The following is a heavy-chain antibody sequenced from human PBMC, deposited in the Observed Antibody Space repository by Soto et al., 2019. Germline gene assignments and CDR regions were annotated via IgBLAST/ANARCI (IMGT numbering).Heavy chain of an antibody. CDR1: GLTFSSYA. V-gene: IGHV3-23*01. CDR3: AKDLRADRYCSSTSCYTGGPNWFDP. J-gene: IGHJ5*02. CDR2: ISGSGGST. D-gene: IGHD2-2*02. Sequence: GGSLRLSCAASGLTFSSYAMSWVRQAPGKGLEWVSAISGSGGSTYYADSVKGRFTISRDNSKNTLYLQMNSLRAEDTAVYYRAKDLRADRYCSSTSCYTGGPNWFDPWGQGTLVTVSS.